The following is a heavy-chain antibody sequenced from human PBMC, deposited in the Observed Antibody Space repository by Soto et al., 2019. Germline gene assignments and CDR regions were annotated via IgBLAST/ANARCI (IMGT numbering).Heavy chain of an antibody. D-gene: IGHD5-18*01. J-gene: IGHJ6*02. Sequence: GASVKVSCKASGYTFTSYGISWVRQAPGQGLEWMGWISAYNGNTNYAQKLQGRATMTTDTSTSTAYMELRSLRSDDTAVYYCARSAMVTGYYYYGMDVWGQGTTVTVSS. CDR1: GYTFTSYG. CDR3: ARSAMVTGYYYYGMDV. V-gene: IGHV1-18*04. CDR2: ISAYNGNT.